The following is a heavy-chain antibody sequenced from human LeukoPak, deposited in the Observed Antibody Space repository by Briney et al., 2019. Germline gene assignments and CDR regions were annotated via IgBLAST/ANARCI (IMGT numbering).Heavy chain of an antibody. CDR2: IDSTGST. V-gene: IGHV3-66*01. CDR3: AKDPRASSAYYYDRLGY. Sequence: GGSLRLSCVASGILVSSNYMSWVRQAPGKGLEWGSFIDSTGSTYYADSVKGRSTISRDNSKSTLNLQMNSLRVEDTAVYYCAKDPRASSAYYYDRLGYWGQGTLVTVSS. J-gene: IGHJ4*02. CDR1: GILVSSNY. D-gene: IGHD3-22*01.